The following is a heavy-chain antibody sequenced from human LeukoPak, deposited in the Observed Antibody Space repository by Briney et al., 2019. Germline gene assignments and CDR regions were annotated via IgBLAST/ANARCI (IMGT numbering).Heavy chain of an antibody. Sequence: PGGSLRLSCAASGFTFSNAWMSWVRQAPGKGLEWVGRIKSKTDGGTTDYAAPVKGRFTISRDDSKNTLYLQMNSLKTEDTAVYYCTTEEGVVGATFKTFDSWGQGTLVTVSS. V-gene: IGHV3-15*01. D-gene: IGHD1-26*01. CDR3: TTEEGVVGATFKTFDS. CDR1: GFTFSNAW. J-gene: IGHJ4*02. CDR2: IKSKTDGGTT.